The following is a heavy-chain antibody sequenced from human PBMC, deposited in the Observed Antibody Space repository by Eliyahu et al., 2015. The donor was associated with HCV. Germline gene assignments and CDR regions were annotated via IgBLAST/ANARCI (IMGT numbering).Heavy chain of an antibody. J-gene: IGHJ4*02. CDR1: GYXFSDHW. V-gene: IGHV5-51*01. D-gene: IGHD5-24*01. CDR2: IYPGDXDT. Sequence: EVQLVQSGAEVKKPGESLKXSCKGSGYXFSDHWIGWXRQMPGXGLXWMGIIYPGDXDTRHSPSFRGQVTISADKTINTAYLQWSSLKVSDTAMYYCARGWVQSNSLFDFWGQGTLVTVSS. CDR3: ARGWVQSNSLFDF.